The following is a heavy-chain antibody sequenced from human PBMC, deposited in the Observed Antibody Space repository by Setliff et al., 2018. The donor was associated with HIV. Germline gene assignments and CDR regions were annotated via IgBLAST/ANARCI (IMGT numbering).Heavy chain of an antibody. CDR2: ISAYNGNT. V-gene: IGHV1-18*01. CDR3: ARDSEWGSYIFWTFDI. Sequence: RASVKVSCKASGYTFTSYGISWVRQAPGRGLEWMGWISAYNGNTNYAQKLQGRVTMTTDTSTSTAYMELRSLRSDDTAVYYCARDSEWGSYIFWTFDIWGQGTMVTVSS. D-gene: IGHD1-26*01. J-gene: IGHJ3*02. CDR1: GYTFTSYG.